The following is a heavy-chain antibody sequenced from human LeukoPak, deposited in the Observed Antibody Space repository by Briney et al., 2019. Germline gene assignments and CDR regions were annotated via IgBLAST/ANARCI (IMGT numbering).Heavy chain of an antibody. D-gene: IGHD5-24*01. J-gene: IGHJ4*02. V-gene: IGHV4-59*08. Sequence: SETLSLTCTVSGGSISSYYWSWIRQPPGKGLEWIGYIYYSGSTNYNPSLKSRVTISVDTSKNQFSLKLSSVTAADTAVYYCASSLNTPKKDGTLDYWGQGTLVTVSS. CDR2: IYYSGST. CDR3: ASSLNTPKKDGTLDY. CDR1: GGSISSYY.